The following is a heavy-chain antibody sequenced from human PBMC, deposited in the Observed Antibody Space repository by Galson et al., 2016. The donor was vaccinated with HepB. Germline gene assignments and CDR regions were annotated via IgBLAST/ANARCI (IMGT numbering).Heavy chain of an antibody. D-gene: IGHD4-17*01. J-gene: IGHJ4*02. Sequence: SVKVSCKVSGYTLTEVSIHWVRQAPGKGLEWMGGFDPAHGEAIYVRKLQGRVTMTEDTSTDTAYMELSSLRSEDTAVYYCAIYVDNTVITPQYYFDYWGQGTLVTVSS. CDR2: FDPAHGEA. CDR1: GYTLTEVS. CDR3: AIYVDNTVITPQYYFDY. V-gene: IGHV1-24*01.